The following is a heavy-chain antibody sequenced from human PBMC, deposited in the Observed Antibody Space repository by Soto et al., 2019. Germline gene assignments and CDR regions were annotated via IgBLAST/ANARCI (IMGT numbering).Heavy chain of an antibody. CDR3: AHRLRTDGTYHWFDP. Sequence: QITLKESGPTLVKPTQTLTLTCTFSGFSLNTRGVGVGWIRQPPGKALEWLAIIYWDDDKYYSPSQKSRLTITKDTARPQVALAMPNIDPVDTATDYCAHRLRTDGTYHWFDPWGQGTLVIVSS. CDR2: IYWDDDK. V-gene: IGHV2-5*02. CDR1: GFSLNTRGVG. D-gene: IGHD1-26*01. J-gene: IGHJ5*02.